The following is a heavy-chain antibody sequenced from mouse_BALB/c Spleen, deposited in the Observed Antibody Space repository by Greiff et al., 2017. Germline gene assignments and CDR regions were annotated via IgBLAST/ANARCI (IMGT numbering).Heavy chain of an antibody. J-gene: IGHJ2*01. D-gene: IGHD1-1*01. Sequence: VQLQQSGAELVRPGSSVKISCKASGYAFSSYWMNWVKQRPGQGLEWIGQIYPGDGDTNYNGKFKGKATLTADKSSSTAYMQLSSLTSEDSAVYFCARWGFTVRYFDYWGQGTTLTVSS. CDR1: GYAFSSYW. V-gene: IGHV1-80*01. CDR2: IYPGDGDT. CDR3: ARWGFTVRYFDY.